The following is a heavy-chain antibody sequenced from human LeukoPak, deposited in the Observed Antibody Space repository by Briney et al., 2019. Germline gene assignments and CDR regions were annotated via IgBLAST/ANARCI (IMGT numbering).Heavy chain of an antibody. D-gene: IGHD1-26*01. Sequence: SETLSLTCTVSGGSISSSSAYWGWIRQPPGKGLEWIGSIYYSKNTYYNPSLKSRVTISADTSKNQFSLTLGSVSATDTAVYYCVRLHILGPSRPRTRAFDYWGQGTLVTVSS. CDR1: GGSISSSSAY. V-gene: IGHV4-39*01. CDR2: IYYSKNT. J-gene: IGHJ4*02. CDR3: VRLHILGPSRPRTRAFDY.